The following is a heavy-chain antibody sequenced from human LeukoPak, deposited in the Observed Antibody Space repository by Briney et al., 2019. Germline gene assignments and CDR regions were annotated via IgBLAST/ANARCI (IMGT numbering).Heavy chain of an antibody. D-gene: IGHD7-27*01. CDR1: GFSFRTYG. V-gene: IGHV3-33*01. CDR2: IWYDGSKK. Sequence: PGGSLRLSCAPSGFSFRTYGMHSVRQAPGKGLEWVAVIWYDGSKKYYADSVKGRFTISRDNSKNTLYLEMNSLRAEDTAVYYCAIDSYTVHSKTGDLGYLGQGTLVTVSS. CDR3: AIDSYTVHSKTGDLGY. J-gene: IGHJ4*02.